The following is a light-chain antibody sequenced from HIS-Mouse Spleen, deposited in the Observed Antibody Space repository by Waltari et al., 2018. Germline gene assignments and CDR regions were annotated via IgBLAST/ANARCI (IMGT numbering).Light chain of an antibody. CDR2: GAS. V-gene: IGKV3-20*01. CDR1: QSVSTSY. CDR3: QQYGSSPHT. J-gene: IGKJ1*01. Sequence: EIVSTQSPGTLSLSPGEGATLPCRASQSVSTSYLAWYQQKPGQAPRLLLYGASSRATGIPDRFSGSGSGTDFTLTISRLEPEDFAVYYCQQYGSSPHTFGQGTKVEIK.